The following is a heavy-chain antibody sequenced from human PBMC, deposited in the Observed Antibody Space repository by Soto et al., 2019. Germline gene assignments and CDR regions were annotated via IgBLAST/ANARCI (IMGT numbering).Heavy chain of an antibody. CDR3: ARGQITTYDNISGSLYYFDY. D-gene: IGHD3-22*01. CDR1: GGSISNGGYY. CDR2: IYYSGST. J-gene: IGHJ4*02. V-gene: IGHV4-31*03. Sequence: ASETLSLTCTVSGGSISNGGYYWSWIRQHPGKGLDWIGYIYYSGSTLNNPSLKGRVTISVDKSKNQFSLKLSSVTAADTAVYYCARGQITTYDNISGSLYYFDYWGQGTLVTVSS.